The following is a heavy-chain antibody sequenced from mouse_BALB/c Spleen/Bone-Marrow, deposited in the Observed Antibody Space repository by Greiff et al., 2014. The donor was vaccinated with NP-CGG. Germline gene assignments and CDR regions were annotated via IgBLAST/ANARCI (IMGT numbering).Heavy chain of an antibody. CDR3: ASTITTVVAEDAMDY. CDR2: ISSGGSYT. J-gene: IGHJ4*01. CDR1: GFTFSSYG. D-gene: IGHD1-1*01. Sequence: EVMLVESGGDLVKPGGSLKLSCAASGFTFSSYGMSWVRQTPDKRLEWVATISSGGSYTYCPDSVKGRFTISRDNAKNTLYLQMSSLKSEDTAMYYCASTITTVVAEDAMDYWGQGTSVTVSS. V-gene: IGHV5-6*01.